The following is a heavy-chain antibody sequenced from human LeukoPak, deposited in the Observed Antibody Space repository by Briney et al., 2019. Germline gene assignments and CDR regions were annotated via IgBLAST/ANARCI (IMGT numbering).Heavy chain of an antibody. Sequence: SETLSLTCSLSGDSISRSDSYWDWIRQAPGKGLEWIGTIYYSERTYYSPTLKSRVTMSVDRSNNQFSLNLRSVTAADTAVYYCARRRYYDGSGYLEWGQGTLLSVSS. J-gene: IGHJ1*01. V-gene: IGHV4-39*01. CDR2: IYYSERT. D-gene: IGHD3-22*01. CDR1: GDSISRSDSY. CDR3: ARRRYYDGSGYLE.